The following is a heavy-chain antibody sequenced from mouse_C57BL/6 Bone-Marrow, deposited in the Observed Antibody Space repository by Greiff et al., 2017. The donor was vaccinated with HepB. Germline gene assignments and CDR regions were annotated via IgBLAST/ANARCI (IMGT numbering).Heavy chain of an antibody. CDR2: IYPRSGNT. D-gene: IGHD1-1*01. CDR1: GYTFTSYG. CDR3: ANPDYGGNDGECLDY. Sequence: QVQLQQSGAELARPGASVKLSCKASGYTFTSYGISWVKQRTGQGLEWIGEIYPRSGNTYYNEKFKGKATLTADKSSSTAYMELRCLTSEDTAVCSWANPDYGGNDGECLDYCGQGTTITVSA. J-gene: IGHJ2*01. V-gene: IGHV1-81*01.